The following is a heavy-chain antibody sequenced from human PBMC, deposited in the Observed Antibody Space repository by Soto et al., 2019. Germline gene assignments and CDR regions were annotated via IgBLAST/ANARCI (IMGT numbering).Heavy chain of an antibody. CDR3: ARGWIPLWP. CDR2: ISASDSST. CDR1: GFTFSSSA. J-gene: IGHJ5*02. D-gene: IGHD5-18*01. Sequence: EVQLLESGGGLVQPGGSLRLSCAAAGFTFSSSAMSWVRQGPGKGLEWVSAISASDSSTYYADSVKGRFIISRDKSQNTLYLQMNSLGHEDTAVYSCARGWIPLWPWGQGTLVTLSS. V-gene: IGHV3-23*01.